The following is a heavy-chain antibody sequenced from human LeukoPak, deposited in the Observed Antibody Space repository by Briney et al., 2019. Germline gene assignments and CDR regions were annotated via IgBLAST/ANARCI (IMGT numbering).Heavy chain of an antibody. Sequence: GGSLRLSCAASGFTFSSYAMSWVRQAPGKGLEWVSAISGGGGSTYYADSVKGRFTVSRDNSKNTLYLQMNSLRAEDTAVYYCAKYHAEWWELLPEYYFDYWGQGTLVTVSS. V-gene: IGHV3-23*01. CDR2: ISGGGGST. J-gene: IGHJ4*02. D-gene: IGHD1-26*01. CDR1: GFTFSSYA. CDR3: AKYHAEWWELLPEYYFDY.